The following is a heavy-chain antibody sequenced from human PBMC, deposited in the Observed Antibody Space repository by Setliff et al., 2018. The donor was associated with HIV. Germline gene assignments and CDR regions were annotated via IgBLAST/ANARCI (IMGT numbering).Heavy chain of an antibody. CDR2: IIPVFRTP. D-gene: IGHD4-17*01. CDR1: GGTFSSYA. J-gene: IGHJ4*02. V-gene: IGHV1-69*13. Sequence: EASVKVSCKASGGTFSSYAISWVRQAPGRGLEWMGGIIPVFRTPDYAQRFQDRLTITADESADTVYMELKSLRHEDTAVYFCARDRHYGGLPWYFETWGPGTLVTVSS. CDR3: ARDRHYGGLPWYFET.